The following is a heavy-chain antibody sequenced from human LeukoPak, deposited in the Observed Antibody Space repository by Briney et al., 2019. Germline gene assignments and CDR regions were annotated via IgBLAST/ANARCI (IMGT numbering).Heavy chain of an antibody. D-gene: IGHD3-16*01. J-gene: IGHJ4*02. CDR1: GFTFSSYA. V-gene: IGHV3-30-3*01. CDR2: ISYDGSNK. CDR3: SRGRVVDY. Sequence: GRSLRLSCAASGFTFSSYAMHWVRQAPGKGLGWVAVISYDGSNKYYADSVKGRFTISRDNSKNTLYLQMNSLRAEDTAVYYCSRGRVVDYWGQGTLVTVSS.